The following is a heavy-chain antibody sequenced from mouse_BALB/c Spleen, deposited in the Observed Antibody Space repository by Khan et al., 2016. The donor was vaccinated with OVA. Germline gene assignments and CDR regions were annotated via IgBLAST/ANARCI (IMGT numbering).Heavy chain of an antibody. D-gene: IGHD1-1*01. CDR2: ISGDSSTI. V-gene: IGHV5-17*02. Sequence: EVHLVESGGGLVQPGGSRKLSCAASGFTFSSYGMHWVRQAPEKGLEWVAYISGDSSTIYYTDTVKGRFTISRDNPKNTLSLQMTSLMSEDTAMYDWATSYYDGYYFDYWGPGTTLTVSS. CDR1: GFTFSSYG. CDR3: ATSYYDGYYFDY. J-gene: IGHJ2*01.